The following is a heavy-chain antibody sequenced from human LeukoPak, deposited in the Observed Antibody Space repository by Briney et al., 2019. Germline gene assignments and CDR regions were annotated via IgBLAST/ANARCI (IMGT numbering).Heavy chain of an antibody. CDR3: AKLELTGYSTIDY. V-gene: IGHV3-48*03. J-gene: IGHJ4*02. CDR2: ISSSGSTI. Sequence: GGSLRLSCAASGFTFSSYEMNWVRQAPGKGLEWVSYISSSGSTIYYADSVKGRFTISRDNSKNTLYPQMNSLRAEDTAVYYCAKLELTGYSTIDYWGQGTLVTVSS. CDR1: GFTFSSYE. D-gene: IGHD3-9*01.